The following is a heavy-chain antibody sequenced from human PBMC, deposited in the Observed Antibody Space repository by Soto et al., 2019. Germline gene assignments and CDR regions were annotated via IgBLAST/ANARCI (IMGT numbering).Heavy chain of an antibody. D-gene: IGHD2-15*01. CDR1: GFTFTSSA. Sequence: QMQLVQSGPEVKKPGTSVKVSCKASGFTFTSSAMQWVRQARGQRLEWIGWIVVGSGNTNYAQKFQESVTITRDMSTSTAYMELSSLRSEDTAVYYCAAPGGCSGGSCHYYYGMDVWGQGTTVTVSS. J-gene: IGHJ6*02. CDR3: AAPGGCSGGSCHYYYGMDV. CDR2: IVVGSGNT. V-gene: IGHV1-58*02.